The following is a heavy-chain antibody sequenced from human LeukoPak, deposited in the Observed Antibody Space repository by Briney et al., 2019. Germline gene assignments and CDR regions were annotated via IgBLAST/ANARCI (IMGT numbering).Heavy chain of an antibody. J-gene: IGHJ4*02. CDR2: IHCRGST. D-gene: IGHD4-11*01. CDR3: ASLVTYFDN. Sequence: ASQTLSLTCTVSGGSISSGAYFWNWIRQHPEKGLEWIGYIHCRGSTYTNPSLKSRVTMSVDTSKNQFSLKLSSVTAADTAFYYCASLVTYFDNWGQGTLVTVSS. CDR1: GGSISSGAYF. V-gene: IGHV4-31*03.